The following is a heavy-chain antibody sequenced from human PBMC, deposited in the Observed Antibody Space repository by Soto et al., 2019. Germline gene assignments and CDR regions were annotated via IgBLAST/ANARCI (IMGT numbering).Heavy chain of an antibody. J-gene: IGHJ3*02. V-gene: IGHV4-30-4*01. Sequence: TSETLSLTCSVSGDSISNGDYYWSWIRQPPGKGLEWIGYIYYSGSTYYNPSLKSRASISVDTAINQFSLELTSVTAADTAVYYCARLFAYYDKEPGAFDIWGQGTPVTVSS. CDR2: IYYSGST. CDR1: GDSISNGDYY. D-gene: IGHD3-22*01. CDR3: ARLFAYYDKEPGAFDI.